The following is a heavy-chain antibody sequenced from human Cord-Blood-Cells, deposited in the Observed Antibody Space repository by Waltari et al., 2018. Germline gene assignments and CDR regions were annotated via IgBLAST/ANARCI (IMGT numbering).Heavy chain of an antibody. J-gene: IGHJ2*01. CDR1: GGSISRSSYY. V-gene: IGHV4-39*07. CDR2: IYYSGST. Sequence: QLQLQESAPGLVKPSETLSLTCTVSGGSISRSSYYWGWTRQPPGKGLEWIGSIYYSGSTYYNPSLKSRVTISVDTSKNQFSLKLSSVTAADTAVYYCARPKGTGGLNWYFDLWGRGTLVTVSS. CDR3: ARPKGTGGLNWYFDL. D-gene: IGHD3-10*01.